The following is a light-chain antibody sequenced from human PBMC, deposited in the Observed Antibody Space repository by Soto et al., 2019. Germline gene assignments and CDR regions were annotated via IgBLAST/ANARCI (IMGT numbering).Light chain of an antibody. CDR3: QQYYLTPLT. CDR2: WAS. CDR1: QSVLYSSNNKSY. Sequence: DIVMTQSPDSLAVSLGERATINCKSSQSVLYSSNNKSYLAWYQQKPGQPPKLLIYWASTRESGVPDRFSGSGSGTDFTLTISSLQAEDVAVYYCQQYYLTPLTFGGGTKVEIK. J-gene: IGKJ4*01. V-gene: IGKV4-1*01.